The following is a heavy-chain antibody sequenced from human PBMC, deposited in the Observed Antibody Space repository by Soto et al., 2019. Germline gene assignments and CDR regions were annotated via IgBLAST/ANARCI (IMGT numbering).Heavy chain of an antibody. D-gene: IGHD3-22*01. CDR3: ATGATYYYDSRPAFDI. V-gene: IGHV1-24*01. Sequence: ASVKVSCKVSGYTLTELSMHWVRQAPGKGLEWMGGFDPEDGETIYAQKFQGRVTMTEDTSTDTAYMELSSLRSEDTAVYYCATGATYYYDSRPAFDIWGQGTMVTVSS. CDR1: GYTLTELS. CDR2: FDPEDGET. J-gene: IGHJ3*02.